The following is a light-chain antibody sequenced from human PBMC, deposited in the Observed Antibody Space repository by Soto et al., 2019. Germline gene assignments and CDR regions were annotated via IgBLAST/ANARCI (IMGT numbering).Light chain of an antibody. J-gene: IGLJ1*01. CDR2: DVT. V-gene: IGLV2-14*03. Sequence: QSVLTQPASVSGSPGQSSTISYTGTSSDVGAYNYVSWYQQYPGRAPRLMIYDVTNRPSGVSNRFSGSKSGNTASLTISGLQAEDEADYYCSSYTASSTRVFGTGTKVTVL. CDR1: SSDVGAYNY. CDR3: SSYTASSTRV.